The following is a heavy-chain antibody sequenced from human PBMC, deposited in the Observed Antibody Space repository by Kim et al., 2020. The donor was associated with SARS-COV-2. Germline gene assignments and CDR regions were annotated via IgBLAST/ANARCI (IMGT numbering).Heavy chain of an antibody. Sequence: GGSLRLSCAASGFTFSSYAMHWVRQAPGKGLEWVAVISYDGSNKYYADSVKGRFTISRDNSKNTLYLQMNSLRAEDTAVYYCARGGVVGIAAEYFDYWGQGTLVTVSS. CDR1: GFTFSSYA. D-gene: IGHD6-13*01. CDR2: ISYDGSNK. J-gene: IGHJ4*02. CDR3: ARGGVVGIAAEYFDY. V-gene: IGHV3-30*04.